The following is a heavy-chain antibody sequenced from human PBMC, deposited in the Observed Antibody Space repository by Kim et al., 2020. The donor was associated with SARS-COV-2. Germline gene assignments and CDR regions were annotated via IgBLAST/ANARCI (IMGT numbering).Heavy chain of an antibody. D-gene: IGHD2-2*01. CDR3: ARETSSTSSYDS. J-gene: IGHJ4*02. CDR1: GFVFGDYY. CDR2: ISNSGRTI. Sequence: GGSLRLSCAASGFVFGDYYMGWMRQAPGKGLEWVSYISNSGRTIYYADSVKGRFTISRDNAKNSLYLQMNSLRVDDTAVYFCARETSSTSSYDSWGQGTLVTVSS. V-gene: IGHV3-11*01.